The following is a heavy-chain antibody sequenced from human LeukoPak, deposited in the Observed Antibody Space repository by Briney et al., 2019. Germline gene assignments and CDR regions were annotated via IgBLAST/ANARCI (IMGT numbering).Heavy chain of an antibody. CDR1: GFTFDDYG. V-gene: IGHV3-20*04. CDR3: ARGGISIFGVVIYMDV. Sequence: GGSLRLSWAASGFTFDDYGMSWVRPAPGEGLEWVSGLNWNGGSTGYADSVKGRFTISRDNAKNSLYLQMNSLRVEDTALYYCARGGISIFGVVIYMDVWGKGTTVTVSS. CDR2: LNWNGGST. D-gene: IGHD3-3*01. J-gene: IGHJ6*03.